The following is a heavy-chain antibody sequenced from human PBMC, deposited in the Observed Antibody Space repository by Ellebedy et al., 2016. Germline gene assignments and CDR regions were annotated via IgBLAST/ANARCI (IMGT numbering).Heavy chain of an antibody. D-gene: IGHD3-9*01. CDR3: TRDMTGSYYFDY. V-gene: IGHV1-46*04. J-gene: IGHJ4*02. Sequence: ASVKVSCKASGYTFSSHYIHWVRQAPGQGLEWMGMISPPGGTTTYTQRSQGRVTMTRDTSTSTVYMELRSLGSADSAIYYCTRDMTGSYYFDYWGQGTLVSVSS. CDR2: ISPPGGTT. CDR1: GYTFSSHY.